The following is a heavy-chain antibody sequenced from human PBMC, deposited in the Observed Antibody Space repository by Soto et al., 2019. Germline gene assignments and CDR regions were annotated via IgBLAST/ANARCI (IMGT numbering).Heavy chain of an antibody. CDR2: MSYSGSA. Sequence: QLQLQESGPGLVKTSETLSLTCSVFGGSISSSSHYWGWIRQAPGKGLEWIGSMSYSGSAYYNPSLKGGVTLVVDMSKNQVSLQLSSVTAADTAMYYCARGHGGITVFGAPGHFDYWGQGTRVTVSS. CDR1: GGSISSSSHY. J-gene: IGHJ4*02. V-gene: IGHV4-39*01. CDR3: ARGHGGITVFGAPGHFDY. D-gene: IGHD3-3*01.